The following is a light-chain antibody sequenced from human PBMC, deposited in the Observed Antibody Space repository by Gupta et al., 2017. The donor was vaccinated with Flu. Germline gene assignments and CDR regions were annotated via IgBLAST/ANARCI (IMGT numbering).Light chain of an antibody. CDR2: KAS. J-gene: IGKJ1*01. CDR3: QQYNSYPWT. Sequence: LSASVGDRVTITCRASQSVSTWLAWYLQKPGKAPKLLIYKASNLQNGVPSRFSGRGSGTEFTLTISSLQPDDFATYYCQQYNSYPWTFGQGT. CDR1: QSVSTW. V-gene: IGKV1-5*03.